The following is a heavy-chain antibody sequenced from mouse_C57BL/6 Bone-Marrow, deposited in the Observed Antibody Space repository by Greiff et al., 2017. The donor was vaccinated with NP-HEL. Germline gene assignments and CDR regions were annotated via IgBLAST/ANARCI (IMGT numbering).Heavy chain of an antibody. CDR2: IDPETGGT. D-gene: IGHD1-1*01. Sequence: QVQLQQSGAELVRPGASVTLSCKASGYTFTDYEMHWVKQTPVHGLEWIGAIDPETGGTAYNQKFKGKAILTADKSSSTAYMELRSLTSEDSAVYYCTPHGDYGSNWYFDVWGTGTTVTVSS. V-gene: IGHV1-15*01. J-gene: IGHJ1*03. CDR1: GYTFTDYE. CDR3: TPHGDYGSNWYFDV.